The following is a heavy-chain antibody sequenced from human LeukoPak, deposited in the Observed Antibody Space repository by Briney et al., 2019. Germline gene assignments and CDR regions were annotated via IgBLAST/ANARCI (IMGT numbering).Heavy chain of an antibody. J-gene: IGHJ6*04. CDR1: GSSFTSYW. CDR2: IYPGDSDT. D-gene: IGHD6-13*01. V-gene: IGHV5-51*01. CDR3: ARHGIAAAGTGSDYYYGVDV. Sequence: GESLKISCKGSGSSFTSYWIGWVRQMPGKGLEWMGIIYPGDSDTRYSPSFQGQVTISADKSISTAYLQWSSLKASDTAMYYCARHGIAAAGTGSDYYYGVDVWGKGTTVTVSS.